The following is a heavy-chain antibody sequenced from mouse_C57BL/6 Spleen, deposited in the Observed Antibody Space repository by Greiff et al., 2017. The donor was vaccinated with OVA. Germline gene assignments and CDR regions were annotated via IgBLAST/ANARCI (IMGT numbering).Heavy chain of an antibody. CDR1: GYAFSSSW. J-gene: IGHJ2*01. CDR2: IYPGDGDT. D-gene: IGHD3-2*02. V-gene: IGHV1-82*01. Sequence: QVQLKQSGPELVKPGASGKISCKASGYAFSSSWMNWVKQRPGKGLEWIGRIYPGDGDTNYNGKFKGKATLTADKSSSTAYMQLSSLTSEDSAVYFCARLAQAPDYWGQGTTLTVSS. CDR3: ARLAQAPDY.